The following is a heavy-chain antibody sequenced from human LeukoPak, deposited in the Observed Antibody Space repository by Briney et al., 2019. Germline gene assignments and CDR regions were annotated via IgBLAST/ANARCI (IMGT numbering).Heavy chain of an antibody. Sequence: SETLSLTCTVSGGSISSYYWSWIRQPPGKGLEWIGYIYYSGSTNYNPSLKSRVTISVDTSKNQFSLKLSSVTAADTAVYYCARVGSSREAFDIWGQGTMVTVSS. V-gene: IGHV4-59*12. CDR1: GGSISSYY. CDR3: ARVGSSREAFDI. CDR2: IYYSGST. D-gene: IGHD1-26*01. J-gene: IGHJ3*02.